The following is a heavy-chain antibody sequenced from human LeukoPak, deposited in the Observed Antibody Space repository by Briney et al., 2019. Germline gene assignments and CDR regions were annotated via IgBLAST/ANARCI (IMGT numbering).Heavy chain of an antibody. CDR2: ISGSGGST. D-gene: IGHD1-26*01. CDR3: ARGGSYRPFDP. CDR1: GFTFSSYG. Sequence: GGSLRLSRAASGFTFSSYGMSWVRQAPGKGLEWVSAISGSGGSTYYADSVKGRFTISRDNSKNTLYLQMNSLRAEDTAVYYCARGGSYRPFDPWGQGTLVTVSS. J-gene: IGHJ5*02. V-gene: IGHV3-23*01.